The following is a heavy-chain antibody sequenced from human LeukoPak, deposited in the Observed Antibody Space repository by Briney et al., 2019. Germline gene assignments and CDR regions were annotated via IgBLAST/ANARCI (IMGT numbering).Heavy chain of an antibody. Sequence: SETLSLTCTVSGGSISSYYWSWIRQPPGKGLEWIGHVYYSGSTNYNPSLKSRVTISVDTSKNQFSLKLSSVTAADTAVYYCARRTSSYYYYMDVWGKGTTVTVSS. CDR1: GGSISSYY. J-gene: IGHJ6*03. CDR2: VYYSGST. V-gene: IGHV4-59*01. D-gene: IGHD2-2*01. CDR3: ARRTSSYYYYMDV.